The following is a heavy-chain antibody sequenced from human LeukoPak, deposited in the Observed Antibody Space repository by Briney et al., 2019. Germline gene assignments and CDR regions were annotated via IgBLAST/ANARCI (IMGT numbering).Heavy chain of an antibody. CDR2: IYYSGST. CDR3: ARLRSSWNYFDY. D-gene: IGHD6-13*01. Sequence: SETLSLTCTVSGGSISSSSYYWGWIRQPPGKGLEWIGSIYYSGSTHYNPSLKSRITISVDTSKSQFSLKLSSVTAADTALYYCARLRSSWNYFDYWGQGTLVTVSS. V-gene: IGHV4-39*07. J-gene: IGHJ4*02. CDR1: GGSISSSSYY.